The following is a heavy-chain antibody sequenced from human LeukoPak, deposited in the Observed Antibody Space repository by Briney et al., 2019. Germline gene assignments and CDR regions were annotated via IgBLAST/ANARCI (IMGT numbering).Heavy chain of an antibody. J-gene: IGHJ4*02. V-gene: IGHV3-48*01. CDR2: ISSSSSTI. Sequence: GGSLRLSCAVSGFTFSSYNINWVRQAPGKGLEWVSYISSSSSTIYYADSVKGRFTISRDNAKNSLYLQMNSLRAEDTAVYYCAKDVYSSVGRADYWGQGTLVTVSS. D-gene: IGHD6-19*01. CDR3: AKDVYSSVGRADY. CDR1: GFTFSSYN.